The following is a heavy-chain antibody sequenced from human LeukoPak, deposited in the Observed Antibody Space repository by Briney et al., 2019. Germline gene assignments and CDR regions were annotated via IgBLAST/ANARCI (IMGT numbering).Heavy chain of an antibody. CDR3: ARHVFEPDDDYDGPWFDP. CDR2: IYYTGST. J-gene: IGHJ5*02. V-gene: IGHV4-59*08. D-gene: IGHD4-17*01. Sequence: SETLSLTCTVSGGSISSYYWSWIRQPPGKGLEWIGYIYYTGSTNYNPSLKSRVTISVDTSKNQFSLKLGSVTAADTAVYYCARHVFEPDDDYDGPWFDPWGQGTLVTVSS. CDR1: GGSISSYY.